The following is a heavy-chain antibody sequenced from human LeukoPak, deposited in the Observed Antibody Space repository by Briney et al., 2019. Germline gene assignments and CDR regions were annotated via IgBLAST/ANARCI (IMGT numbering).Heavy chain of an antibody. V-gene: IGHV4-39*07. CDR2: ISYSGST. CDR3: AGASVTYYYYYYMDV. J-gene: IGHJ6*03. D-gene: IGHD4-11*01. Sequence: SETLSRTCTVSGGSSSSSGYYWGWIRQPPGKGLEWMGSISYSGSTYYHPSLKSRVTISQDTSKNQFSLKLSSVTAADTAVYYCAGASVTYYYYYYMDVWGKGTTVTVSS. CDR1: GGSSSSSGYY.